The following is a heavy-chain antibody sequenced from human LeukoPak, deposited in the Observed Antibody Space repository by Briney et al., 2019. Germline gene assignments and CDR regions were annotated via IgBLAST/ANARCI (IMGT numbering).Heavy chain of an antibody. CDR2: IYYSRST. J-gene: IGHJ4*02. Sequence: SQTLFLTCTVSGASISSGGYYWNWIRQPPGKGLEWIGYIYYSRSTSYSPSLKSRLTISVDTSKNQFSLKLSSVTAADTAVYYYARDGYNSGYFDYWGQGTLVTVSS. V-gene: IGHV4-30-4*01. CDR1: GASISSGGYY. D-gene: IGHD5-24*01. CDR3: ARDGYNSGYFDY.